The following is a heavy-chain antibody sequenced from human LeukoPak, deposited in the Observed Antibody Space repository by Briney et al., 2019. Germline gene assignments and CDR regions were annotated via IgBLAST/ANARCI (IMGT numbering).Heavy chain of an antibody. Sequence: SGGSLRLSCAASGFPFGNFEMNWVRQAPGQGLEWISYISKNGGTIYYANSVKGRFIISRDNAKNSVYLQMNSLRVEDTATYYCARDFGIVDNRFDFWGREPWSPSPQ. CDR3: ARDFGIVDNRFDF. CDR2: ISKNGGTI. CDR1: GFPFGNFE. V-gene: IGHV3-48*03. D-gene: IGHD3-16*02. J-gene: IGHJ4*02.